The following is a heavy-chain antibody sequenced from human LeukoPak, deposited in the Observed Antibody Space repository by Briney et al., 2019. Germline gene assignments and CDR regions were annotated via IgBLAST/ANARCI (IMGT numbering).Heavy chain of an antibody. CDR2: MNPNSGNT. Sequence: ASVKVSCKASGYTFTSHDINWVRQATGQGLEWMGWMNPNSGNTGYAQKFQGRVTITRNTSISTAYMELSSLRSEDTAVYYCARGCSSTSCYAAFDIWGQGTMVTVSS. V-gene: IGHV1-8*03. CDR1: GYTFTSHD. J-gene: IGHJ3*02. D-gene: IGHD2-2*01. CDR3: ARGCSSTSCYAAFDI.